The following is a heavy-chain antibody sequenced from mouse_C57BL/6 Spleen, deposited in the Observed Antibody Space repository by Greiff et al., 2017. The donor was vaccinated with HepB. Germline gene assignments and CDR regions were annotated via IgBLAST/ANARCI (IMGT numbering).Heavy chain of an antibody. D-gene: IGHD1-1*01. Sequence: EVQVVESEGGLVQPGSSMKLSCTASGFTFSDYYMAWVRQVPEKGLEWVANINYDGSSTYYLDSLKSRFIIPRDNAKNILYLQMSSLKSEDTATYYCARVSGSSYDAMGYWGQGTSVTVSS. CDR2: INYDGSST. V-gene: IGHV5-16*01. J-gene: IGHJ4*01. CDR3: ARVSGSSYDAMGY. CDR1: GFTFSDYY.